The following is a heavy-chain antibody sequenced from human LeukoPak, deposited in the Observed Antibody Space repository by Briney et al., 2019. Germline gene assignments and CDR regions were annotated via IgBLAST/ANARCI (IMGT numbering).Heavy chain of an antibody. CDR3: AIGMITFGGVIDP. CDR2: INPNSGGT. V-gene: IGHV1-2*02. D-gene: IGHD3-16*01. CDR1: GYTFTGYY. Sequence: ASVKVSCKASGYTFTGYYMHWVRQAPGQGLEWMGWINPNSGGTNYAQKFQGRVTMTRDTSISTAYMELSRLRSDDTAVYYCAIGMITFGGVIDPWGQGTLVTVSS. J-gene: IGHJ5*02.